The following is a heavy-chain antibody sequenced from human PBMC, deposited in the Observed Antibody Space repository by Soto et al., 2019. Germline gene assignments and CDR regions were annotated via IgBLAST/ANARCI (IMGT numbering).Heavy chain of an antibody. CDR2: IIPIFGTA. J-gene: IGHJ4*02. V-gene: IGHV1-69*12. CDR3: ARGPEDYCSGGSCRQFDY. CDR1: GGTFSSYA. Sequence: QVQLVQSGAEVKKPGSSVKVSCKASGGTFSSYAISWVRQAPGQGLEWMGGIIPIFGTANYAQKFQGRVTIPADESTSTAYMELSSLRSEDTAVYYCARGPEDYCSGGSCRQFDYWGQGTLVTVSS. D-gene: IGHD2-15*01.